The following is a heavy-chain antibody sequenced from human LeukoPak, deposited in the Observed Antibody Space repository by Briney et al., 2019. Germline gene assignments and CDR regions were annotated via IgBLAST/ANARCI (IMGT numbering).Heavy chain of an antibody. CDR1: GYTFTSYG. CDR3: ATDPPGVGAAGTDY. D-gene: IGHD6-13*01. V-gene: IGHV1-18*01. CDR2: ISAYNGNT. Sequence: VASVKVSCKASGYTFTSYGISWVRQAPGQGLEWMGWISAYNGNTNYAQKLQGRVTMTTDTSTTTAYMELSSLRSEDTAVYYCATDPPGVGAAGTDYWGQGTLVTVSS. J-gene: IGHJ4*02.